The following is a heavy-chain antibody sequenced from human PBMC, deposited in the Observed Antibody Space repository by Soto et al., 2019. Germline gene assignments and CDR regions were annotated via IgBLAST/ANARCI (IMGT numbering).Heavy chain of an antibody. CDR3: ARRRGLGSGWSYAFDI. D-gene: IGHD6-19*01. Sequence: GESLKISCKGSGYSFTSYWIGWGRQMPGKGLEWMGIIYPGDSDTRYSPSFQGQVTISADKSISTAYLQWSSLKASDTAMYYCARRRGLGSGWSYAFDIWGQGTMVTVS. CDR2: IYPGDSDT. V-gene: IGHV5-51*01. CDR1: GYSFTSYW. J-gene: IGHJ3*02.